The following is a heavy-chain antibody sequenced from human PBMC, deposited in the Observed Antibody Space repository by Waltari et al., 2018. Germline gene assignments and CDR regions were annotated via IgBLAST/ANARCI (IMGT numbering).Heavy chain of an antibody. CDR3: VRLEDCTGPGGNCYSGDSFAMDV. Sequence: QLQLQQWGAGVLQPSETLSLTCAVYGGSLSSYYWVWIRHPPGEGLEWIGEINHAGYTNYNPPVRSRVTLLVDTSKSQFSLKLNSVTAADTAVYYCVRLEDCTGPGGNCYSGDSFAMDVWGQGTTVTVSS. CDR2: INHAGYT. V-gene: IGHV4-34*02. D-gene: IGHD2-8*02. CDR1: GGSLSSYY. J-gene: IGHJ6*02.